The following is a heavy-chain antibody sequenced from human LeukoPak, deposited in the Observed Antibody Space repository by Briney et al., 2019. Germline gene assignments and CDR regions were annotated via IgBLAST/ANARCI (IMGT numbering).Heavy chain of an antibody. D-gene: IGHD1-1*01. Sequence: GGSLRLSCAASGFTFDDYAMHWVRQAPGKGLEWVSGISWNSGSIGYADSVKGRFTISRDNAKNSLYLQMNSLRAEDTAVYYCASELEPSTAYYYYYYMDVWGKGTTVTVSS. V-gene: IGHV3-9*01. CDR1: GFTFDDYA. CDR3: ASELEPSTAYYYYYYMDV. J-gene: IGHJ6*03. CDR2: ISWNSGSI.